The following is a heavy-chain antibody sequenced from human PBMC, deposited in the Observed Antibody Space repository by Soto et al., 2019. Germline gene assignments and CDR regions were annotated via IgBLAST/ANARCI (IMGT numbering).Heavy chain of an antibody. Sequence: QVQLVQSGAEVKKPGSSVKVSCKASGGTFSSYAISWVRQAPGQGLEWMGGIIPIFGTAHYAQKFQGRVTITADKSTSTAYMELSSLRSEDTAVYYCARDVRRYCSSTSCYYYGMDVWGQGTTVTVSS. CDR3: ARDVRRYCSSTSCYYYGMDV. D-gene: IGHD2-2*01. CDR1: GGTFSSYA. V-gene: IGHV1-69*06. CDR2: IIPIFGTA. J-gene: IGHJ6*02.